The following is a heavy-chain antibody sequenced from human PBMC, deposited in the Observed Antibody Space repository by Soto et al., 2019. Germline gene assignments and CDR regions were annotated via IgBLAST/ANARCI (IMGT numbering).Heavy chain of an antibody. J-gene: IGHJ6*03. CDR3: ARGYHKRRITMVRTTERGGGYYYMDV. V-gene: IGHV3-66*01. CDR1: GFTVSSNY. CDR2: IYSGGST. Sequence: GGSLRLSCAASGFTVSSNYMSWVRQAPGKGLEWVSVIYSGGSTYYADSVKGRFTISRDNSKNTLYLQMNSLRAEDTAVYYCARGYHKRRITMVRTTERGGGYYYMDVWGKGTTVTVSS. D-gene: IGHD3-10*01.